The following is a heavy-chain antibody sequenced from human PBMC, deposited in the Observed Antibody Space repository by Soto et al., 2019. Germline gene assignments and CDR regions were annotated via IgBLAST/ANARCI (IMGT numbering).Heavy chain of an antibody. CDR2: ISGSGGST. V-gene: IGHV3-23*04. J-gene: IGHJ4*02. CDR3: AKQHYYGSGKEWDY. Sequence: EVQLVESGGGLVQPGGSLRLSCVASGFNFGSYAMSWVRQTPGKGLEWVSTISGSGGSTYYADSVKGRFTAARDNSDNTGYLQMNSLRAEDTATYYCAKQHYYGSGKEWDYWGQGTLVTVSS. D-gene: IGHD3-10*01. CDR1: GFNFGSYA.